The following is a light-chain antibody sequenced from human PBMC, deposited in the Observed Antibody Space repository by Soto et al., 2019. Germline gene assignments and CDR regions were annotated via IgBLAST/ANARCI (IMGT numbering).Light chain of an antibody. CDR1: QDISNY. J-gene: IGKJ2*01. CDR2: DAS. Sequence: DIQMTQSPSSLSASVGDRVTITCQASQDISNYLNWYQQKPGKAPKLLIYDASNLETGAPSRFSGSGSGTDFTFTISSLQPEDIAKYYCQQYDNLYTFGQGTKVDIK. CDR3: QQYDNLYT. V-gene: IGKV1-33*01.